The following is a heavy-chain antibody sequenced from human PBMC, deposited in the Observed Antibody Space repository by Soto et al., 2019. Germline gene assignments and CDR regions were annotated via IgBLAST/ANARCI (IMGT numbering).Heavy chain of an antibody. CDR2: IWYDGSNK. J-gene: IGHJ6*02. V-gene: IGHV3-33*01. Sequence: QVPLVESGGGVVQPGRSLRLSCAASGFTFSSYGMHWVRQAPGKGLEWVAVIWYDGSNKYYADSVKGRFTISRDNSKNTLYLQMNSLRAEDTAVYYCARGKYQLLDYYYYGMDVWGQGTTVTVSS. D-gene: IGHD2-2*01. CDR3: ARGKYQLLDYYYYGMDV. CDR1: GFTFSSYG.